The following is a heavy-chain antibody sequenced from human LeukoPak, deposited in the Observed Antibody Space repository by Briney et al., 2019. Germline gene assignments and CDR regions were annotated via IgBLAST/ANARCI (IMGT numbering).Heavy chain of an antibody. V-gene: IGHV3-7*01. CDR2: IKQDGSEK. J-gene: IGHJ4*02. D-gene: IGHD3-3*01. Sequence: PSGGSLRLSCAASGFTFSSYWMSWVRQAPGKGLEWVANIKQDGSEKYYVDSVKGRFTISRDNAKNSLYLQMNSLRAEDTAVYYCARDWYDFWSGYKGFDYWGQGTLVTVSS. CDR1: GFTFSSYW. CDR3: ARDWYDFWSGYKGFDY.